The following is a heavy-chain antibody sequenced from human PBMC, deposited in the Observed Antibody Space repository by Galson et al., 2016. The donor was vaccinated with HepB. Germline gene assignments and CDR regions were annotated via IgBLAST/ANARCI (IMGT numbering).Heavy chain of an antibody. CDR1: GFSFSSFA. CDR3: AKASTVTTDYFDY. V-gene: IGHV3-30*18. Sequence: SLRLSCAASGFSFSSFAMHWVRQAPGKGLEWVAVISYTGTDQFYADPMKGRFTISRDNSKNTLYLQVNSLRPEDTAVYYCAKASTVTTDYFDYWGQGTLVTVSS. CDR2: ISYTGTDQ. D-gene: IGHD4-17*01. J-gene: IGHJ4*02.